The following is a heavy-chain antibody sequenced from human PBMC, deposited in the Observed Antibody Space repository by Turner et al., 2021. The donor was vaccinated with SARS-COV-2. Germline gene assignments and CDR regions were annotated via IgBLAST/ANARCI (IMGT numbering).Heavy chain of an antibody. CDR2: IRDKASSDTT. J-gene: IGHJ3*02. CDR1: GFRCSDYH. D-gene: IGHD1-26*01. Sequence: EVQLVESGGGLVQPGESLRLSCAASGFRCSDYHMDWVHQAPGKGLEWVGRIRDKASSDTTEYATSVKGRFSVSRDDSDNSLLMQMNSLQIEDTAVYYCLRGGRGRPFDIWGQGSAVTISS. CDR3: LRGGRGRPFDI. V-gene: IGHV3-72*01.